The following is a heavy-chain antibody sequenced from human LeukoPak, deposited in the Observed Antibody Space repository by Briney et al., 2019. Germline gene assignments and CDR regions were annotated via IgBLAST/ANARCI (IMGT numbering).Heavy chain of an antibody. Sequence: SETLSLTCAVYGGSFSGYYWSWIRQPPGKGPEWIGEINHSGSTNYNPSLKSRVTISVDTSKNQFSLKLSSVTAADTAVYYCARGGTMVRGVIGSFATRSHDYWGQGTLVTVSS. CDR1: GGSFSGYY. CDR2: INHSGST. J-gene: IGHJ4*02. CDR3: ARGGTMVRGVIGSFATRSHDY. V-gene: IGHV4-34*01. D-gene: IGHD3-10*01.